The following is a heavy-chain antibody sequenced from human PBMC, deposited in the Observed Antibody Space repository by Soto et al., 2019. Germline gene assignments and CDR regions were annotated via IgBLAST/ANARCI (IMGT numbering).Heavy chain of an antibody. V-gene: IGHV3-74*01. CDR2: IKTDGSRK. Sequence: EVQLVQSGGGLVQPGGSLRLSCAASGFTFSSYWMHWVRQAPGKGLVWVSRIKTDGSRKDYADSVKGRFTISRDNAMNTLYLQMSSLRAEDTAVYFCATRETTAVNGFDVWGQGTVVTVSS. J-gene: IGHJ3*01. CDR1: GFTFSSYW. D-gene: IGHD4-17*01. CDR3: ATRETTAVNGFDV.